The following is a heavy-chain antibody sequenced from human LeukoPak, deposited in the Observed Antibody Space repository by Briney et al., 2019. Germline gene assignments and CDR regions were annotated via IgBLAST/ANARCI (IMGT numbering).Heavy chain of an antibody. V-gene: IGHV3-30*03. CDR3: ARAGLWFGELSKIDY. CDR2: ISYDGSNK. D-gene: IGHD3-10*01. CDR1: GFTFSSYG. Sequence: PGGSLRLSCAASGFTFSSYGMHWVRQAPGKGLEWVAVISYDGSNKYYADSVKGRFTISRDNAKNSLYLQMNSLRAEDTALYYCARAGLWFGELSKIDYWGQGTLVTVSS. J-gene: IGHJ4*02.